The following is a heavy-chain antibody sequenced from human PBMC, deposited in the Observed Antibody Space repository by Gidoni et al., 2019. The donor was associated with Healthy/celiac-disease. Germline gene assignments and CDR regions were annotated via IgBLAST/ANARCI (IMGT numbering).Heavy chain of an antibody. CDR3: ARGGGYCSGGSCTGHWFDP. J-gene: IGHJ5*02. CDR1: GGSFSGSY. Sequence: QVQLQQWGAGLLKPSETLSLTCAVYGGSFSGSYWSWIRQPPGKGLEWIGEINHSGSTNYNPSLKSRVTISVDTSKNQFSLKLSSVTAADTAVYYCARGGGYCSGGSCTGHWFDPWGQGTLVTVSS. CDR2: INHSGST. V-gene: IGHV4-34*01. D-gene: IGHD2-15*01.